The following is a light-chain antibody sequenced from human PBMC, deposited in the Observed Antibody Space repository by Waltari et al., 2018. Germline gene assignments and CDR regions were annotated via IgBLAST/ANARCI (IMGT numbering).Light chain of an antibody. J-gene: IGLJ3*02. CDR1: SSDVGGYNF. CDR3: CSYAGYYTV. V-gene: IGLV2-11*01. CDR2: DVN. Sequence: QSALTQPRSVSGSPGQSVTISCTGTSSDVGGYNFVSWYQQYPGKTPELVIYDVNKRPAGVPERFTGSKSGKAASLIISGLQTEDEADYYCCSYAGYYTVFGGGTKVAVL.